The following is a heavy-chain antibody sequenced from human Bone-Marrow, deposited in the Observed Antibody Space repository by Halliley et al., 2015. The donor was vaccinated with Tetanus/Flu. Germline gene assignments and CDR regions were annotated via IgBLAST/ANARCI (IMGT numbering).Heavy chain of an antibody. Sequence: YIDYSGSTNYNPSLKSRFIISVDTSKNQFSLRLSSVTDADTAVYYCARPHNYDSRGDPDWSDSWGQGTLVTVSS. CDR3: ARPHNYDSRGDPDWSDS. CDR2: IDYSGST. V-gene: IGHV4-31*02. D-gene: IGHD3-22*01. J-gene: IGHJ5*01.